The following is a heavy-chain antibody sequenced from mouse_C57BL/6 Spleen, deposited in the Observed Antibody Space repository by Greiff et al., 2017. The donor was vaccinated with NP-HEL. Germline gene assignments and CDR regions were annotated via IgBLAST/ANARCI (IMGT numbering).Heavy chain of an antibody. CDR2: ISDGGSYT. Sequence: EVMLVESGGGLVKPGGSLKLSCAASGFTFSSYAMSWVRQTPEKRLEWVATISDGGSYTYYPDNVKGRFTISRDNAKNNLYLQMSHLKSEDTAMYYCARGGRLNGYFDYSGQGTTLTVSS. J-gene: IGHJ2*01. CDR3: ARGGRLNGYFDY. CDR1: GFTFSSYA. V-gene: IGHV5-4*03.